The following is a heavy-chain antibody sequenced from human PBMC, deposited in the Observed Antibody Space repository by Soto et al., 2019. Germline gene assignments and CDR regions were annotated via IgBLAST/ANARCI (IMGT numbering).Heavy chain of an antibody. Sequence: VASVKVSCKASGGTFSSYAISWVRQAPGQGLEWMGGIIPIFGTANYAQKFQGRVTITADESTSTAYMELSSLRSEDTAVYYCARTYYYEMDVWRQGTTVTVPS. CDR1: GGTFSSYA. CDR2: IIPIFGTA. J-gene: IGHJ6*02. CDR3: ARTYYYEMDV. V-gene: IGHV1-69*13. D-gene: IGHD3-22*01.